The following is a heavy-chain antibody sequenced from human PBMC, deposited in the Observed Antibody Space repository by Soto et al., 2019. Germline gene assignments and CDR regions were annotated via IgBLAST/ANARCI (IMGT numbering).Heavy chain of an antibody. CDR3: ARAPRYYDFWSGYHVRNYYYYGMDV. J-gene: IGHJ6*02. Sequence: SETLSLTCTVSGHSISSGFYYWGWVRQPPGKGLEWIGSINHSGSTNYNPSLKSRVTISVDTSKNQFSLKLSSVTAADTAVYYCARAPRYYDFWSGYHVRNYYYYGMDVWGQGTTVTVSS. D-gene: IGHD3-3*01. CDR2: INHSGST. CDR1: GHSISSGFYY. V-gene: IGHV4-38-2*02.